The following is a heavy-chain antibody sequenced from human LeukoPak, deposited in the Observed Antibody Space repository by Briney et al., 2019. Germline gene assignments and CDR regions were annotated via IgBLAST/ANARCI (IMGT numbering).Heavy chain of an antibody. CDR3: ARHLLGSEYYFDS. CDR1: GFTFSSYW. V-gene: IGHV3-7*03. Sequence: GGSLRLSCAASGFTFSSYWMSWVRQAPGKGLEWVANVKHDGSERYYVDSMKGRFIISRDNAKNSLYLQMNSLRAEDTAVYYCARHLLGSEYYFDSWGQGTLVTVSS. CDR2: VKHDGSER. D-gene: IGHD3-10*01. J-gene: IGHJ4*02.